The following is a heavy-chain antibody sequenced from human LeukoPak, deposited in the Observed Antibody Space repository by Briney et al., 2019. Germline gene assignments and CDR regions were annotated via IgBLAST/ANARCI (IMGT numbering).Heavy chain of an antibody. J-gene: IGHJ3*02. CDR2: ISSSSSTI. V-gene: IGHV3-48*01. Sequence: GGSLRLSCAASGFTFSSYSMNWVRQAPGKGLEWVSYISSSSSTIYYADSVKGRFTISRDNAKNSLYLQMNSLRAEDTAVYYCAREGYYYDSSGNRFDAFDIWGQGTMVTVSS. CDR1: GFTFSSYS. CDR3: AREGYYYDSSGNRFDAFDI. D-gene: IGHD3-22*01.